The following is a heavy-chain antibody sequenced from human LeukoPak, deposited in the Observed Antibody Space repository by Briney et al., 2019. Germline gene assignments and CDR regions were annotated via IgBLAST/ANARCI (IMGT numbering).Heavy chain of an antibody. CDR2: VNPNNGGT. J-gene: IGHJ4*02. V-gene: IGHV1-2*02. CDR1: GYTFTGHS. Sequence: ASVKVSCKTSGYTFTGHSLHWVRQAPGQGLEWMGWVNPNNGGTNYAQKFLGRVTMTRDTSISTAYMELTSLTSDDTAAYYCARTYFDFWSGYLGCLDSWGQGTLVTVSS. CDR3: ARTYFDFWSGYLGCLDS. D-gene: IGHD3-3*01.